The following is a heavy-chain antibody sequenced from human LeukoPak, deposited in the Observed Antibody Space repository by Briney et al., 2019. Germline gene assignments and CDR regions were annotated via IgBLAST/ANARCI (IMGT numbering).Heavy chain of an antibody. V-gene: IGHV3-20*04. CDR1: GFTFIDHY. Sequence: GGSLRLSCSASGFTFIDHYMSWVRQAPGKGLEWVSGINWNGGSTGYADSVKGRFTISRDNAKNSLYLQMNSLRAEDTALYYCARVRSSGWYVGNPFDYWGQGTLVTVSS. CDR2: INWNGGST. J-gene: IGHJ4*02. CDR3: ARVRSSGWYVGNPFDY. D-gene: IGHD6-19*01.